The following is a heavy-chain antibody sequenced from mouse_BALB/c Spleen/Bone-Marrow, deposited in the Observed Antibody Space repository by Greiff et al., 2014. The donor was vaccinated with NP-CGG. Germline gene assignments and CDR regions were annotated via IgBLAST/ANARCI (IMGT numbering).Heavy chain of an antibody. V-gene: IGHV1-69*02. Sequence: QVQLQQPGAELVKPGAPVKLSCKASGYTFTSYWMNWVKQRPGRGLEWIGRIDPSDSETHYNQKFKDKATLTVDKSSSIAYIQLSSLTSEDSAVYYCARRGYGYGFAYWGQGTLVTVSA. D-gene: IGHD1-2*01. J-gene: IGHJ3*01. CDR3: ARRGYGYGFAY. CDR2: IDPSDSET. CDR1: GYTFTSYW.